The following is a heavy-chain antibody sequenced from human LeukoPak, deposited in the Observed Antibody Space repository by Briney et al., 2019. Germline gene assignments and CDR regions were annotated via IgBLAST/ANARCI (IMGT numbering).Heavy chain of an antibody. CDR1: GFTLSSNW. CDR2: FYSDGGRT. J-gene: IGHJ3*02. Sequence: GGSLRLSCAGPGFTLSSNWMHWVRQAPGKGLVWVSRFYSDGGRTNYADSVKGRFTISGDNAKNTQYLQMNSLRAEDTAVYYCARSGRGGAFDIWGQGTMVTVSS. CDR3: ARSGRGGAFDI. V-gene: IGHV3-74*01. D-gene: IGHD1-26*01.